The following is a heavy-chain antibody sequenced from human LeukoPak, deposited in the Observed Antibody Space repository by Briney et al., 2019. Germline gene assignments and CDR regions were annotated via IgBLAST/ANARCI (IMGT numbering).Heavy chain of an antibody. CDR1: GFTFDDYG. CDR3: ARDRMRGITIFGVVKPGVDYYYMDV. Sequence: GGSLRLSCAASGFTFDDYGMSWVRQAPGKGLEWVSGINWNGGSTGYADSVKGRFTISRDNAKNSLYLQMNSLRAEDTAVYYCARDRMRGITIFGVVKPGVDYYYMDVWGKGTTVTVSS. D-gene: IGHD3-3*01. J-gene: IGHJ6*03. V-gene: IGHV3-20*04. CDR2: INWNGGST.